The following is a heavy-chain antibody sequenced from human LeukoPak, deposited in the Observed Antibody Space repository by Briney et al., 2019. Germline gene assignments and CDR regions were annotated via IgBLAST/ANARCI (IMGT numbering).Heavy chain of an antibody. V-gene: IGHV4-39*01. CDR3: ARQPVVPAAIGAFDI. Sequence: SETLSLTCTVSGGSISSSSYYWGWIRQPPGKGLEWIGSIYYSGSTYYNPSLKSRVTISVDTSKNQFSLKLSSVTAADTAVYYCARQPVVPAAIGAFDIWGQGTMVTVSS. D-gene: IGHD2-2*01. CDR2: IYYSGST. CDR1: GGSISSSSYY. J-gene: IGHJ3*02.